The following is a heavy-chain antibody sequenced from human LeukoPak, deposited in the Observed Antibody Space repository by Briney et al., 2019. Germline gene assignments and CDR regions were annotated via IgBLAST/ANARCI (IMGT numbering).Heavy chain of an antibody. D-gene: IGHD3-9*01. CDR3: VRDPYDILTGPYFDY. V-gene: IGHV3-74*01. CDR2: INRDETTI. Sequence: GGSLRLSCAASGFTFSYYWMHWVCQAPGKGLLWVSGINRDETTITYADFVKGRFTISRDNAKSTLYLQMHSLRAEDTAVYYCVRDPYDILTGPYFDYWGQGTLVTVSS. CDR1: GFTFSYYW. J-gene: IGHJ4*02.